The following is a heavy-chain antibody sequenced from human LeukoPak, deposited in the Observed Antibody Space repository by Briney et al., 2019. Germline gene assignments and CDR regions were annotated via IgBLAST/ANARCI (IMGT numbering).Heavy chain of an antibody. CDR2: MNPNSGNT. CDR3: ARVALLGAPDAFDI. D-gene: IGHD1-26*01. Sequence: GASVKVSCKASGYTFTSYDINWVRQATGQGLEWMGWMNPNSGNTGYAQKFQGRVTITRNTSISTAYMELSSLRSDDTAVYYCARVALLGAPDAFDIWGQGTMVTVSS. J-gene: IGHJ3*02. V-gene: IGHV1-8*03. CDR1: GYTFTSYD.